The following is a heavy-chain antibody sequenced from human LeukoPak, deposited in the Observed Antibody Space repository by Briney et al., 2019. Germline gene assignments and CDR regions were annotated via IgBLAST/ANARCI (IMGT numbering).Heavy chain of an antibody. CDR1: GGSISSYY. J-gene: IGHJ4*02. D-gene: IGHD5-24*01. V-gene: IGHV4-59*01. CDR2: IYYSGST. Sequence: PSETLSLTCTVSGGSISSYYWSWIRQPPGKGLEWIGYIYYSGSTNYNPSLKSRVTISVDTSKNQFSLKLSSVTAADTAVYYCARAGRDGYNFYYWGQGTLVTVSS. CDR3: ARAGRDGYNFYY.